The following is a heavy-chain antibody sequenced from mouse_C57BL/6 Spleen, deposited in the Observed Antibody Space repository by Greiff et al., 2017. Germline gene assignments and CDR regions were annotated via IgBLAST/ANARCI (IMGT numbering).Heavy chain of an antibody. CDR1: GFTFSSYA. CDR2: ISSGGDYI. CDR3: TRGSSYGYFDV. D-gene: IGHD1-1*01. J-gene: IGHJ1*03. Sequence: EVKVEESGEGLVKPGGSLKLSCAASGFTFSSYAMSWVRQTPEKRLEWVAYISSGGDYIYYADTVKGRFTISRDNARNTLYLQMSSLKSEDTAMYYCTRGSSYGYFDVWGTGTTVTVSS. V-gene: IGHV5-9-1*02.